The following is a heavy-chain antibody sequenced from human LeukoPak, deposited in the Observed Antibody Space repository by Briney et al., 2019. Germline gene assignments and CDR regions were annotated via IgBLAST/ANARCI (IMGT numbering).Heavy chain of an antibody. CDR1: GFTFSSYA. J-gene: IGHJ3*01. Sequence: GALRLSCAASGFTFSSYAMSWVRQAPGKGLEWVSAISGSGGSTYYADSVKGRFTISRDNAKKMVYLQMNGLRAEDSAVYYCARDRSYAIDLWGQGTMVTASS. D-gene: IGHD3-10*01. V-gene: IGHV3-23*01. CDR3: ARDRSYAIDL. CDR2: ISGSGGST.